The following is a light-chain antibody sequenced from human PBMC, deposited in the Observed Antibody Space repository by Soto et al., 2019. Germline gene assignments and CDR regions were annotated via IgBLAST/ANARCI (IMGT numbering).Light chain of an antibody. Sequence: AIRMTQSPSSLSASRGDRVTITCRASQGISSYLAWYQQKPGKAPKLLIYAASTLQSGVPSRFSGSGSGTDFTLTISCLQSEDFATYYCQQYYSYPYTFGQGTK. CDR2: AAS. CDR3: QQYYSYPYT. J-gene: IGKJ2*01. V-gene: IGKV1-8*01. CDR1: QGISSY.